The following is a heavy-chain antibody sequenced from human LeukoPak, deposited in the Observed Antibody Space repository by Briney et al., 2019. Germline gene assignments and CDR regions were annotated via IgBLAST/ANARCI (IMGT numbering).Heavy chain of an antibody. J-gene: IGHJ4*02. D-gene: IGHD6-13*01. CDR1: GGSFSGYY. CDR3: ARGTQTAAAVTDY. Sequence: SETLSLTCAVYGGSFSGYYWSWIRQPPGKGLEWIGEINHSGSTNYNPSLKSRVTISVDTSKNQFSLKLSSVTAADTAVYYCARGTQTAAAVTDYWGQGTLVTVSS. CDR2: INHSGST. V-gene: IGHV4-34*01.